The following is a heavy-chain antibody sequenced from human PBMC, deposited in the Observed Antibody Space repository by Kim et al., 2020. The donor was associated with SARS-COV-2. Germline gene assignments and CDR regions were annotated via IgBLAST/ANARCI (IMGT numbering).Heavy chain of an antibody. D-gene: IGHD3-10*01. V-gene: IGHV4-59*04. CDR3: AKVTVGFSQGSRFDP. J-gene: IGHJ5*02. Sequence: PSLKSRVTMSVDTSRNQLSLRLISVTAADTAVYFCAKVTVGFSQGSRFDPWGQGTLVTVSS.